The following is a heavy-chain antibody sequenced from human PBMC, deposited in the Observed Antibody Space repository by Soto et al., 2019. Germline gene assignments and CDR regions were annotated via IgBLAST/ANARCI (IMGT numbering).Heavy chain of an antibody. CDR3: ARVVYSSSKRFLARWFDP. D-gene: IGHD6-6*01. CDR2: IYYSGST. V-gene: IGHV4-30-4*01. CDR1: GGSISSGDYY. Sequence: SETLSLTCTVSGGSISSGDYYWSWISQPPGKGLEWIGYIYYSGSTYYNPSLKSRVTISVDTSKNQFSLKLSSVTAADTAVYYCARVVYSSSKRFLARWFDPWGQGTLVTVSS. J-gene: IGHJ5*02.